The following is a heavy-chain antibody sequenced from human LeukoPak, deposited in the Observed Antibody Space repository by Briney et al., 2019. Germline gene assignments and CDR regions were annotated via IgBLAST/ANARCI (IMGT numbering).Heavy chain of an antibody. CDR2: IFRDGTT. D-gene: IGHD2-2*01. Sequence: GGSLRLSRAASSFSVSGDYMNWVRQAPGKGLEWVSVIFRDGTTHYADAVKGRFTISRDNSKNTLYLQMNSLRAEDTAVYYCARDETPFTRAFDIWGQGTMVTVSS. CDR3: ARDETPFTRAFDI. V-gene: IGHV3-66*01. J-gene: IGHJ3*02. CDR1: SFSVSGDY.